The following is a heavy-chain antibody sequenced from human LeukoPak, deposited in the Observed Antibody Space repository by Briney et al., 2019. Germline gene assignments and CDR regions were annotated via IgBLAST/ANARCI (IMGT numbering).Heavy chain of an antibody. J-gene: IGHJ4*02. Sequence: SETLSLTCAVYGGSFSGYYWSWIRQPPGKGLEWIGEINHSGSTNYNPSLKSRVTISVDTSKNQFSLKLSSVTAADTAVYYCARVNRYSSGWYGGNFDYWGQGTLVTVSS. D-gene: IGHD6-19*01. V-gene: IGHV4-34*01. CDR1: GGSFSGYY. CDR3: ARVNRYSSGWYGGNFDY. CDR2: INHSGST.